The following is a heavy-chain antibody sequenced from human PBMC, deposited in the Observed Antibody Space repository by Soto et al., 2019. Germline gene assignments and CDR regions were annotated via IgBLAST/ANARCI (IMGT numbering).Heavy chain of an antibody. Sequence: EVHLVESGGGPVKPGGSLRISCAASGFTFSGAWMSWVRQAPGKGLEWVGRIKSKFDGGRIDYAASAKGRFSISRDDSTNTLFLQMNSLKTEDTAVYFCTTSVTGTPRAIDYWGQGTLVTVSS. CDR2: IKSKFDGGRI. CDR3: TTSVTGTPRAIDY. V-gene: IGHV3-15*01. J-gene: IGHJ4*02. D-gene: IGHD1-7*01. CDR1: GFTFSGAW.